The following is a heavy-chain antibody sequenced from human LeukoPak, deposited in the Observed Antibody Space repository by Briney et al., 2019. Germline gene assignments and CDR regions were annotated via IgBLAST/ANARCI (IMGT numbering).Heavy chain of an antibody. D-gene: IGHD7-27*01. CDR2: IYTSEST. J-gene: IGHJ4*02. CDR1: GGSISSYY. V-gene: IGHV4-4*07. CDR3: ARAGLTGEYYFDY. Sequence: SETLSLTCTVSGGSISSYYWGWIRQPAGKGLEWIGRIYTSESTNYNPSLKSRVTMSVDTSKNQFSLKLSSVTAADTAVYYCARAGLTGEYYFDYWGQGTLVTVSS.